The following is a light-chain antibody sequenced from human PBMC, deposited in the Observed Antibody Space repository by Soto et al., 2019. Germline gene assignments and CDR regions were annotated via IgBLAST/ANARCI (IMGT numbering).Light chain of an antibody. Sequence: VLTHPPSVTEAPGHNVTISCTGSSSNIGNNYVSWYQQLPGTAPKLLIYDNNKRPSGIPDRFSGSKSGTSATLGITGLQTGDEADYYCGTWDSSLSAGVFGTGTKVTVL. CDR1: SSNIGNNY. J-gene: IGLJ1*01. V-gene: IGLV1-51*01. CDR3: GTWDSSLSAGV. CDR2: DNN.